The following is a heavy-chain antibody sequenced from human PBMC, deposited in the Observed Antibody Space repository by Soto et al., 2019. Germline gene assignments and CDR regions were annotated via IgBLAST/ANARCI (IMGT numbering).Heavy chain of an antibody. CDR3: ARDGSGPFAY. V-gene: IGHV3-53*01. D-gene: IGHD2-15*01. CDR2: IHIDGNT. CDR1: GFSVSNNH. J-gene: IGHJ4*02. Sequence: GGSLRLSCAASGFSVSNNHMGWVRQAPGKGLEWVSLIHIDGNTYYTDAVKGRFTISRDYSKNTLFLQMNNLRAEDTALYYCARDGSGPFAYWGQGTQVTVSS.